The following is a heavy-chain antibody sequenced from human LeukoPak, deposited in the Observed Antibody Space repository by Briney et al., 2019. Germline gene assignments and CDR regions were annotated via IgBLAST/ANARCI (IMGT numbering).Heavy chain of an antibody. Sequence: PGGSLRLSCAASGFTFSSYWMYWVRQAPGKGLVWVSRINTDGSTTNYADSVKGRFTISRDNAKNTLYLQMNSLRAEDTAVYYCAAVTTADWDPGTLVTVSS. CDR3: AAVTTAD. CDR2: INTDGSTT. J-gene: IGHJ4*02. V-gene: IGHV3-74*01. D-gene: IGHD4-17*01. CDR1: GFTFSSYW.